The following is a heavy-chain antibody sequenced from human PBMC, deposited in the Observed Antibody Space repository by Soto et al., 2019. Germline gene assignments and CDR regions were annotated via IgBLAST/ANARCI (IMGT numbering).Heavy chain of an antibody. CDR1: GGSFSGYY. CDR2: INHSGST. D-gene: IGHD4-17*01. V-gene: IGHV4-34*01. J-gene: IGHJ4*02. Sequence: QVQLQQWGAGLLKPSETLSLTCVVYGGSFSGYYWSWIRQPPGKGLEWIGEINHSGSTNYNPSLKSRVTLSVDTSKNQFSLRLSSVTAADTAVYYCARGSPTVTTYLNYWGQGTLVTVSS. CDR3: ARGSPTVTTYLNY.